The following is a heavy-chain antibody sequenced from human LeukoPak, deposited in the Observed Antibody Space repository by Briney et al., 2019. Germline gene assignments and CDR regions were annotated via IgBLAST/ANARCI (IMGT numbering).Heavy chain of an antibody. CDR3: ARHTNRLDAFDI. CDR2: IYYSGST. Sequence: SETLSLTCTVSGDSISSYYWSWIRQPPGKGLEWIGYIYYSGSTNYNPSLKSRVTISVDTSKNQFSLKLSSVTAADTAVYFCARHTNRLDAFDIWGQGTMVIVSS. CDR1: GDSISSYY. J-gene: IGHJ3*02. D-gene: IGHD3-3*01. V-gene: IGHV4-59*08.